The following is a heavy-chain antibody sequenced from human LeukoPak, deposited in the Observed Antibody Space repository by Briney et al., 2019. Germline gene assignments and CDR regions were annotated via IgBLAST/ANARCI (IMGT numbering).Heavy chain of an antibody. V-gene: IGHV3-30*18. Sequence: PGRSLRLSCAASGFTFSSYAIHWVRQAPGKGLEWVAVISSDGRDKHHADSVKGRFTISRDNSKNTLYLQTNSLRAEDTAVYYCAKDLRCIAAYYFDYWGQGTLVTASS. CDR3: AKDLRCIAAYYFDY. J-gene: IGHJ4*02. CDR2: ISSDGRDK. CDR1: GFTFSSYA. D-gene: IGHD6-25*01.